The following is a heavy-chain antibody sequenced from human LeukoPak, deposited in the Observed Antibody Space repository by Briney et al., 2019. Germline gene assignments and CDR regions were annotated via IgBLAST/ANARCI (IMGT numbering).Heavy chain of an antibody. V-gene: IGHV3-64*01. J-gene: IGHJ4*02. CDR2: ISSNGGST. CDR1: GFTFSSYA. CDR3: ARWSSGYYYDY. Sequence: TGGSLRLSCAASGFTFSSYAMHWVRQAPGKGLEYVSAISSNGGSTYYANSVKGRFTISRDNSENTLYLQMGSLRAEDMAVYYCARWSSGYYYDYWGQGTLVTVSS. D-gene: IGHD3-22*01.